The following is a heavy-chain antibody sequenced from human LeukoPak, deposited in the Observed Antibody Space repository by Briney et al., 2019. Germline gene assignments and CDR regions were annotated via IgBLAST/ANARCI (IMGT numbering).Heavy chain of an antibody. D-gene: IGHD3-10*01. CDR2: INPSGGST. Sequence: VASVKVSCKASGYTFTSYYMHWVRQAPGQGLEWMGIINPSGGSTSYTQKFQGRVTMTRDTSTSTVYMELSSLRSEDTAVYYCARDPYGPRTGYYYYMDVWGKGTTVTVSS. CDR3: ARDPYGPRTGYYYYMDV. J-gene: IGHJ6*03. CDR1: GYTFTSYY. V-gene: IGHV1-46*01.